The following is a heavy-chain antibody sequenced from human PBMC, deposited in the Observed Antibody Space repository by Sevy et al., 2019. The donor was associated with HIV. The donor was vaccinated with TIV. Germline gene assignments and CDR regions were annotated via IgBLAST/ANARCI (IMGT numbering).Heavy chain of an antibody. V-gene: IGHV4-39*01. Sequence: SETLSLTCTFSGASISSSGYYWGWIRQPPGKGLEWIASINYSGYMFYNPSLKSRVTISADTAKNQFSLDLNFVTAPETAIYYCAGPILTYNNGWSYYDYWGQGTVVTVSS. CDR2: INYSGYM. J-gene: IGHJ4*02. CDR1: GASISSSGYY. CDR3: AGPILTYNNGWSYYDY. D-gene: IGHD6-19*01.